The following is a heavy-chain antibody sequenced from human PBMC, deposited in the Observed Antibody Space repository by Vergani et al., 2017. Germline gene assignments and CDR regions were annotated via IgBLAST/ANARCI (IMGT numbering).Heavy chain of an antibody. CDR2: IWYDGSNK. J-gene: IGHJ1*01. CDR3: ARGEGGWKVAAEYFQH. Sequence: QVQLVESGGGVVQPGRSLRLSCAASGFTFSSYGMHWVRQAPGKGLEWVAVIWYDGSNKYYADSVKGRFTISRDNSKNTLYLQMNSLRAEDTAVYYCARGEGGWKVAAEYFQHWGEGTLVIVSS. CDR1: GFTFSSYG. V-gene: IGHV3-33*01. D-gene: IGHD6-19*01.